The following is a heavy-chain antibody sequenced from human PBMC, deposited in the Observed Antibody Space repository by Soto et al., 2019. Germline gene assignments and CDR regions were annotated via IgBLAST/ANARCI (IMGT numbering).Heavy chain of an antibody. Sequence: EVQLVESGGGLVQPGGSLRLTCAASGFPFSIYSMNWVRQAPGKGLEWSSYITSDTNTIKYADSVKGRFTISRDNAKNLVSLQMNSLGDEDTAVYFCARSVEGHFDYWGQGTVVTVSS. CDR1: GFPFSIYS. D-gene: IGHD6-19*01. V-gene: IGHV3-48*02. CDR3: ARSVEGHFDY. CDR2: ITSDTNTI. J-gene: IGHJ4*02.